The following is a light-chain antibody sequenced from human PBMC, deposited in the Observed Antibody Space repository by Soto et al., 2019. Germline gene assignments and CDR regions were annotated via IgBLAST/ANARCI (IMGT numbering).Light chain of an antibody. CDR3: SSYAGSSPLV. V-gene: IGLV2-8*01. Sequence: QSALTQPPSASGSPGPSVTISCTGTSSDVGGYNYVSWYQQHPGKAPKLMICEVTKRPSGVPDRFSGSKSGNTASLTVSGLQAEDEADYYCSSYAGSSPLVFGGGTKVTVL. CDR1: SSDVGGYNY. CDR2: EVT. J-gene: IGLJ2*01.